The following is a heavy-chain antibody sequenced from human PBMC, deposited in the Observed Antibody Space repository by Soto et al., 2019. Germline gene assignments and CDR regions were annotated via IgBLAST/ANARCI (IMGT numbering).Heavy chain of an antibody. V-gene: IGHV1-2*04. CDR3: ASGGWMGRGGPDALDL. D-gene: IGHD3-10*01. Sequence: QVQLVQSGAEVKKPGASVKVSCKASGYTFTGYYMHWVRQAPGQGLEWMGWINPNSGGTNYAQKFQGWVTMTRDTSSSTACVELSRLRSADRAVYSCASGGWMGRGGPDALDLWGQGTMVTVSS. CDR2: INPNSGGT. CDR1: GYTFTGYY. J-gene: IGHJ3*01.